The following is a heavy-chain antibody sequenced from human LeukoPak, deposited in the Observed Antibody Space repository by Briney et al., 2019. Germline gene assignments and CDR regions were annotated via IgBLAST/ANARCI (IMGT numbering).Heavy chain of an antibody. CDR3: ARGAKGH. CDR1: GYNFIDYY. V-gene: IGHV1-2*02. J-gene: IGHJ4*02. CDR2: VNPDGGAT. Sequence: GASVKVSCTASGYNFIDYYIHWVRQVPGQGLEWMGWVNPDGGATAYGEKFQDRVNMTADTTINTVYMELSSLTFADSALYYCARGAKGHWGQGTLVTVSS.